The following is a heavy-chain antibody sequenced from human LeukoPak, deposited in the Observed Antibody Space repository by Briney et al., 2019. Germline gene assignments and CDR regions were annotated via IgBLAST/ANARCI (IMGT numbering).Heavy chain of an antibody. J-gene: IGHJ6*02. CDR2: IYSGGST. CDR3: ASRHYDSSGYYQYYYYYYGMDV. CDR1: GFTVSSNY. Sequence: GGSLRLSCAASGFTVSSNYMSWVRQAPGKGLEWVSVIYSGGSTYYADSVKGRFTISRDNSKNTLYLRMNSLRAEDTAVYYCASRHYDSSGYYQYYYYYYGMDVWGQGTTVTVSS. D-gene: IGHD3-22*01. V-gene: IGHV3-53*01.